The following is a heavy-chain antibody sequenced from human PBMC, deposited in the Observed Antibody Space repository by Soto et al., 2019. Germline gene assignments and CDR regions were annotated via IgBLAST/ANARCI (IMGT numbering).Heavy chain of an antibody. V-gene: IGHV3-23*01. J-gene: IGHJ4*02. D-gene: IGHD1-1*01. CDR3: AKGDRNEPAVVDF. Sequence: EVQLLESGGGRIQPGGSLRLSCAASGFTFSSYAMNWVRQVPGKGLQWVSRISGSGSSTYYSDSVRGRFTISRDNSRNTLYLQMSSLGVEDTALYYCAKGDRNEPAVVDFWGQGTLVTVSS. CDR2: ISGSGSST. CDR1: GFTFSSYA.